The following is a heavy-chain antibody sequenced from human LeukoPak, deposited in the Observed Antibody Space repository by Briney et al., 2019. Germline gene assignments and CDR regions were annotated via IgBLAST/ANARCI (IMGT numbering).Heavy chain of an antibody. Sequence: EESLRLSCAASGFTFSSYAMNWVRQAPGKGLEWVSGTSGSGSSTYYADSVKGRFTISRDNSKNTLSLQMNSLRAEDTAVYYCARGLSGTYFALDYWGQGTRVTVSP. J-gene: IGHJ4*02. CDR2: TSGSGSST. CDR3: ARGLSGTYFALDY. D-gene: IGHD3-10*01. CDR1: GFTFSSYA. V-gene: IGHV3-23*01.